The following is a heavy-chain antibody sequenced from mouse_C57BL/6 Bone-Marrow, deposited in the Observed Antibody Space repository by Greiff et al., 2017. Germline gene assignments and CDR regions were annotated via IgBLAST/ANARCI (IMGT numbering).Heavy chain of an antibody. CDR1: GYTFTSYD. D-gene: IGHD2-12*01. CDR2: IYPRGGST. CDR3: ARGCDYSHCSAWFAY. V-gene: IGHV1-85*01. J-gene: IGHJ3*01. Sequence: QVQLQQSGPELVKPGASVKLSCKASGYTFTSYDINWVKQRPGQGLEWIGWIYPRGGSTKYNEKFKGKATLTVDTSSRTAYMELHSLTSGDSAVYVSARGCDYSHCSAWFAYWGQGTLVTVSA.